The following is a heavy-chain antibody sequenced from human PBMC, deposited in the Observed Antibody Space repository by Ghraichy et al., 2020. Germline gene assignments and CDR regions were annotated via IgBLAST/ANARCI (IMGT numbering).Heavy chain of an antibody. CDR3: ARGRHWYSGYPSDSYYFDY. V-gene: IGHV3-23*01. D-gene: IGHD5-12*01. CDR1: GFTFSSYA. CDR2: ISGSGGST. J-gene: IGHJ4*02. Sequence: GALRLSCAASGFTFSSYAMSWVRQAPGKGLEWVSAISGSGGSTYYADSVKGRFTISRDNSKNTLYLQMNSLRAEDTAVYYCARGRHWYSGYPSDSYYFDYWGQGTLVTVSS.